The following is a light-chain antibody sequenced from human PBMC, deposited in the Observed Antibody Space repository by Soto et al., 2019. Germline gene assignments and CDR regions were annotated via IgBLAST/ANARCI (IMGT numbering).Light chain of an antibody. Sequence: EIVLTQSPGTLSLPPGERATLSCRASQSVSSSQLAWYQQKPGQAPRLLMYGASSRATGIPDRLSGSGSGTDFTLTISRLEPEDVAVYYCQQYGSSPITLCQGTRLEIK. V-gene: IGKV3-20*01. CDR1: QSVSSSQ. J-gene: IGKJ5*01. CDR3: QQYGSSPIT. CDR2: GAS.